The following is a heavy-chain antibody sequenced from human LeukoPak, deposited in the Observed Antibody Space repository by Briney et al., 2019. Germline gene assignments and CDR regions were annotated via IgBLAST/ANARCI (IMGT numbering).Heavy chain of an antibody. D-gene: IGHD5-24*01. CDR1: GGSISSSGYY. J-gene: IGHJ4*02. Sequence: SETLSLTCTVSGGSISSSGYYWGWIRQPPGKGLEFIGSIYDSGSTYYNPSLESRVTISVDTSKNQFSLKLSSVTAADTAVYYCARVGRGGMATPTFDSWGQGTLVTVSS. V-gene: IGHV4-39*01. CDR2: IYDSGST. CDR3: ARVGRGGMATPTFDS.